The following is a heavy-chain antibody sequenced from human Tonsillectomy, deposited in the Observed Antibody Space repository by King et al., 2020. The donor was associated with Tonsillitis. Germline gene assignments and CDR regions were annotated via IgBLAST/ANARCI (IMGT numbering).Heavy chain of an antibody. CDR3: AGPSIVVVPAAIGAYYYGMDV. CDR2: INPNSGGT. Sequence: VQLVESGAEVKKPGASVKVSCKASGYTFTGYYMHWVRQAPGQGLEWVGWINPNSGGTNYAQKVQGRVTMTRDTSISTAYMERGRLRSDDTAVYYCAGPSIVVVPAAIGAYYYGMDVWGQGTTVTVSS. CDR1: GYTFTGYY. J-gene: IGHJ6*02. D-gene: IGHD2-2*01. V-gene: IGHV1-2*02.